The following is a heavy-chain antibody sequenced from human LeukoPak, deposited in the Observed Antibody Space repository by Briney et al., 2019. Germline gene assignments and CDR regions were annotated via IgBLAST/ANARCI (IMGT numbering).Heavy chain of an antibody. CDR1: GGAFSGYY. J-gene: IGHJ4*02. Sequence: SETLSLTCAVYGGAFSGYYWSWIRQPPGKGLKSMDEINDSGSTNYNPSLKSRVTISVDTSKNQFSLKLSSVPAADTAVYYCARVGDQWLVESGTFDYWGQGTLVTVSS. CDR2: INDSGST. V-gene: IGHV4-34*01. CDR3: ARVGDQWLVESGTFDY. D-gene: IGHD6-19*01.